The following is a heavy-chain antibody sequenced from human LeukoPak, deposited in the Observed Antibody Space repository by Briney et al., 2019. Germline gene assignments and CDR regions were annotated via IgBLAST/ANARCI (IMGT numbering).Heavy chain of an antibody. D-gene: IGHD3-10*01. CDR3: ARGRELLWFGEFHHPYYFDY. V-gene: IGHV4-4*07. CDR1: GGSISSYY. J-gene: IGHJ4*02. Sequence: PSETLSLTCTVSGGSISSYYWSWIRQPAGKGLEWIGRIYTSGSTNYNPSLKSRVTISVDTSKNQFSLKLSSVTAADTAVYYCARGRELLWFGEFHHPYYFDYWGQGTLVTVSS. CDR2: IYTSGST.